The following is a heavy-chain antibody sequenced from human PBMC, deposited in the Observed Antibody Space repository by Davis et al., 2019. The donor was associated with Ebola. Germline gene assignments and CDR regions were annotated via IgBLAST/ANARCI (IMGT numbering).Heavy chain of an antibody. D-gene: IGHD1-26*01. Sequence: PSETLSLTCAVYGGSFSGYYWSWIRQSPGKGLEWIGYSQYNGKTNYNPSLRSRVTISADMSKNQLFLKLSSVTAADTALYYCAKNGNSGSSYPWFDPWGPGSLVTVSS. CDR3: AKNGNSGSSYPWFDP. CDR2: SQYNGKT. V-gene: IGHV4-59*01. CDR1: GGSFSGYY. J-gene: IGHJ5*02.